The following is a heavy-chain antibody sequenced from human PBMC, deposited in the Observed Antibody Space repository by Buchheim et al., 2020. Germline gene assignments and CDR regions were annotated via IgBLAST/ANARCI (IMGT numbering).Heavy chain of an antibody. CDR2: IWYDGSNK. D-gene: IGHD5-12*01. Sequence: QVQLVESGGGVVQPGRSLRLSCAASGFTFSSYGMHWVRQAPGKGLEWVAVIWYDGSNKYYADSVKGRFTISRDNSKNTLYLQMNSLRAEDTAVYYCARDSGCSGYDPPSLDYWGQGTL. CDR1: GFTFSSYG. CDR3: ARDSGCSGYDPPSLDY. J-gene: IGHJ4*02. V-gene: IGHV3-33*01.